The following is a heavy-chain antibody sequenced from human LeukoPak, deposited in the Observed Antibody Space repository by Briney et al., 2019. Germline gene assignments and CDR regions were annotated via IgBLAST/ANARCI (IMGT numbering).Heavy chain of an antibody. CDR1: GFTFGSYA. D-gene: IGHD3-9*01. CDR3: AKDRYFDWLNGDWFDP. Sequence: GGSLRLSCAAAGFTFGSYAMSWVRQAPGKGLEWVSAISGSGGSTYYADSVKGRFTISRDNSKNELYLQMSRLRAEDTAVYYCAKDRYFDWLNGDWFDPWGQGTLVTVSS. CDR2: ISGSGGST. J-gene: IGHJ5*02. V-gene: IGHV3-23*01.